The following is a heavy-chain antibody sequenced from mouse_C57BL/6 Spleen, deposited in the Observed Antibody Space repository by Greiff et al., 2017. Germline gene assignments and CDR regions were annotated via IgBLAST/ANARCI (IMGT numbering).Heavy chain of an antibody. CDR1: GFTFSNYW. Sequence: EVQLVESGGGLVQPGGSMKLSCVASGFTFSNYWMNWVSQSPEQGLEWVAQIRLKSDNYATHYTVSVKGRFTISRDDYKRSVYLQMNNLRAEDTGIYYCTGGRYYGSRPYYAMDYWGQGTSVTVSS. V-gene: IGHV6-3*01. D-gene: IGHD1-1*01. CDR2: IRLKSDNYAT. J-gene: IGHJ4*01. CDR3: TGGRYYGSRPYYAMDY.